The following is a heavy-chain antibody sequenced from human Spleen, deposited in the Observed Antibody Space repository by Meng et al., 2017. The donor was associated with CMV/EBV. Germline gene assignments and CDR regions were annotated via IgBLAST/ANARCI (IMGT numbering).Heavy chain of an antibody. D-gene: IGHD6-13*01. CDR1: GFTFGDYY. Sequence: GGSLRLSCAASGFTFGDYYLSWIRQAPGKGLEWVSYISTSGRTKPYADSRPSTIYYADSVKGRFTISRDNAKNSLYLQMNSLRADDTAVYYCARSLYSSSWNYYHYGMDVWGHGTTVTVSS. V-gene: IGHV3-11*04. CDR2: ISTSGRTKPYADSRPSTI. J-gene: IGHJ6*02. CDR3: ARSLYSSSWNYYHYGMDV.